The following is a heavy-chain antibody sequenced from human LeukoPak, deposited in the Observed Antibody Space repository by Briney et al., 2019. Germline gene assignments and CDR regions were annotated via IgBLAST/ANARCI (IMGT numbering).Heavy chain of an antibody. Sequence: ASVKVSCKASGYTFTSYAMNWVRQAPGQGLEWMGWINPNSGGTNYAQKFQGRVTMTRDTSISTAYMELSRLRSDDTAVYYCARDRITMIVVAPDSMDVWGKGTTVTISS. CDR3: ARDRITMIVVAPDSMDV. CDR2: INPNSGGT. J-gene: IGHJ6*04. D-gene: IGHD3-22*01. CDR1: GYTFTSYA. V-gene: IGHV1-2*02.